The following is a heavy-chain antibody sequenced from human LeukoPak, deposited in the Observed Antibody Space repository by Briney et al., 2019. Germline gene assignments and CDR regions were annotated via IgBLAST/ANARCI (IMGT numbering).Heavy chain of an antibody. CDR1: GFTFSSYA. D-gene: IGHD3-22*01. CDR3: AKDRQDYDSGDYFDY. CDR2: ISGSGGST. J-gene: IGHJ4*02. V-gene: IGHV3-23*01. Sequence: PGGSLRLSCAASGFTFSSYAMSWVRQAPGKGLEWVSAISGSGGSTYYADSVKGRFTISRDNSKNTLYLQMNSLRAEDTAVYYCAKDRQDYDSGDYFDYGGRGTLVTVSS.